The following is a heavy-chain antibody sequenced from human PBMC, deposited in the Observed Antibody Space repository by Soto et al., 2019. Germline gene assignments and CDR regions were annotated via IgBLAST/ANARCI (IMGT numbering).Heavy chain of an antibody. Sequence: QVQLVQSGAEVKKPGASVKVSCKVSGYTLTELSMHWVRQAPGKGLEWMGGFDPEDGETIYAQKFQGRVTMTEDTSTDTAYMELSSLRSEDTAVYYCATQIAVAPRGRYYYYYYHMDVWGKGTTVTVSS. D-gene: IGHD6-19*01. J-gene: IGHJ6*03. CDR1: GYTLTELS. CDR2: FDPEDGET. CDR3: ATQIAVAPRGRYYYYYYHMDV. V-gene: IGHV1-24*01.